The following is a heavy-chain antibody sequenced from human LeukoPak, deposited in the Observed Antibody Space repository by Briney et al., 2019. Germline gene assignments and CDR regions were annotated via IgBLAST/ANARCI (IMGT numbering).Heavy chain of an antibody. J-gene: IGHJ5*02. Sequence: GGSLRLSCAASGFTFSSYSMNWVRQAPGKGLEWVSYISSSSSTIYYANSVKGRFTISRDNAKNSLYLQMNSLRDEDTAVYYCARDRVSIAAARSRWFDPWGQGTLVTVSS. V-gene: IGHV3-48*02. D-gene: IGHD6-13*01. CDR1: GFTFSSYS. CDR3: ARDRVSIAAARSRWFDP. CDR2: ISSSSSTI.